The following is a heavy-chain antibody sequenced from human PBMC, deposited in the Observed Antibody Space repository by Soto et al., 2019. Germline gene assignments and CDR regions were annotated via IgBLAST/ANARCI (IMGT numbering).Heavy chain of an antibody. CDR1: GGTFSSYA. CDR3: ARDDSSGYYYLSRFNP. CDR2: IIPIFGTA. V-gene: IGHV1-69*13. D-gene: IGHD3-22*01. J-gene: IGHJ5*02. Sequence: XVKVSCKASGGTFSSYAISWVRHAPGQGLEWMGGIIPIFGTANYAQKFQGRVTITADESTSTAYMELSSLRSEDTAVYYCARDDSSGYYYLSRFNPWGQGTLVTSPQ.